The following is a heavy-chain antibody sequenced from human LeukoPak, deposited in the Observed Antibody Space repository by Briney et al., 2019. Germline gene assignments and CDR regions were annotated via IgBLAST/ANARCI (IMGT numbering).Heavy chain of an antibody. D-gene: IGHD2-15*01. CDR1: GGSISSYY. J-gene: IGHJ3*02. CDR2: IYYSGST. Sequence: PSETLSLTCTVSGGSISSYYWSWLRQPPGKGLEGIGYIYYSGSTNYNPSLKSRVTISVDTSKNQFSLKLSSVTAADTAVYYCARYPIVVVVAATPGHAFDIWGQGTMVTVSS. V-gene: IGHV4-59*08. CDR3: ARYPIVVVVAATPGHAFDI.